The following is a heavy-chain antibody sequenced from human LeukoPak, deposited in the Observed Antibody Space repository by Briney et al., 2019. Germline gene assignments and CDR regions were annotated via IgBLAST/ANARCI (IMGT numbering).Heavy chain of an antibody. D-gene: IGHD3-22*01. J-gene: IGHJ6*02. V-gene: IGHV3-21*01. CDR2: IGSSPGYM. Sequence: GGSLRLSCAASGFTFSSYAISWVRQAPGKGLEWVSSIGSSPGYMYYADSVKGRFTISRDNAKNSLYLQMNSLRAEDTAMYYCARGTTYNHDRSGRYGMDVWGQGTTVTVSS. CDR1: GFTFSSYA. CDR3: ARGTTYNHDRSGRYGMDV.